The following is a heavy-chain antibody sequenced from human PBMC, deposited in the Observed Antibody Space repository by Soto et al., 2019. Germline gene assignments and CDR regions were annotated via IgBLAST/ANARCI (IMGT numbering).Heavy chain of an antibody. D-gene: IGHD2-8*01. Sequence: GGSLRLSCAASGFTFSSYSMNWVRQAPGKGLEWVSYISSSSSTIYYADSVKGRFTISRDNAKNSLYLQMNSLRDEDTAVYYCARGIVLMVYATPYNWFDPWGQGTLVTVSS. CDR3: ARGIVLMVYATPYNWFDP. CDR2: ISSSSSTI. V-gene: IGHV3-48*02. J-gene: IGHJ5*02. CDR1: GFTFSSYS.